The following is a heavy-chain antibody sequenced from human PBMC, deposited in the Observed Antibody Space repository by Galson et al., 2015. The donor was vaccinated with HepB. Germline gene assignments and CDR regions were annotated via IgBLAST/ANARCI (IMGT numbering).Heavy chain of an antibody. CDR3: ARGSEIRYCSGGSCYLAPSYYFDY. CDR1: GYTFTSYD. J-gene: IGHJ4*02. D-gene: IGHD2-15*01. V-gene: IGHV1-8*01. Sequence: SVKVSCKASGYTFTSYDINWVRQATGQGLEWMGWMSPNSGNTGYAQKFQGRVTMTRNTSISTAYMELSSLRSEDTAVYYCARGSEIRYCSGGSCYLAPSYYFDYWGQGTLVTVSS. CDR2: MSPNSGNT.